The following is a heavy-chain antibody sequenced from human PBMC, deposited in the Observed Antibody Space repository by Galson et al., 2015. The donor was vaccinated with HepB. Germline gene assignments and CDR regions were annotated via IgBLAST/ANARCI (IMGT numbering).Heavy chain of an antibody. J-gene: IGHJ4*02. CDR2: SIPLLGIS. CDR3: ATGTGPAAVNFNF. V-gene: IGHV1-69*02. CDR1: ADIFRNYS. Sequence: SVKVSCKASADIFRNYSLNWVRQAPGQGLEWMGRSIPLLGISNCAQKLRDRVSITADTSSFTVYLHLSALRPQDTAFYYCATGTGPAAVNFNFWGQGTVVSVSS. D-gene: IGHD1-14*01.